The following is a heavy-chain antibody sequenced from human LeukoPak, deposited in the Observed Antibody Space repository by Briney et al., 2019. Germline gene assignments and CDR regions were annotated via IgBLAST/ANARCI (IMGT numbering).Heavy chain of an antibody. D-gene: IGHD5-18*01. CDR3: ARHLRLWQNWFDP. CDR2: IYPGDSDT. CDR1: GYSITNYL. J-gene: IGHJ5*02. V-gene: IGHV5-51*01. Sequence: GESLKISCNCSGYSITNYLIGWRRQMPGKGPEWMGIIYPGDSDTRYSPSFQGQVTISADKSISTAYLQWSSLKASDTAMYYCARHLRLWQNWFDPWGQGTLVTVSS.